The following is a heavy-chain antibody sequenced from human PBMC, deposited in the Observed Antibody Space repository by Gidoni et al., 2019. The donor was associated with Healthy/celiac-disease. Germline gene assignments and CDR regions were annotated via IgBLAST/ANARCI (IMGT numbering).Heavy chain of an antibody. V-gene: IGHV2-5*02. CDR2: IYWDDDK. D-gene: IGHD3-10*01. J-gene: IGHJ4*02. Sequence: QITLKESGPTLVKPTQTLTLTCTFSGFSLSTSGVGVGWIRQPPGKALEWLALIYWDDDKRYSPSLKSRLTITKDTSKNQVVLTMTNMDPVDTATYYCAHRQRSTMVRGVVWYYLDYWGQGTLVTVSS. CDR3: AHRQRSTMVRGVVWYYLDY. CDR1: GFSLSTSGVG.